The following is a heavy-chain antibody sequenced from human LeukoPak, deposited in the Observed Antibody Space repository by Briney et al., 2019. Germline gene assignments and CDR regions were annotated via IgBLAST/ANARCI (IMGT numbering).Heavy chain of an antibody. D-gene: IGHD2-15*01. J-gene: IGHJ4*02. CDR2: INPSGGST. CDR3: ARAQGGTMPGYFDY. V-gene: IGHV1-46*01. Sequence: PVGSVKVSCKTSGYSFTNYYMHWVRQAPGQGLEWMGIINPSGGSTNYAQKFQGRVTMTRDTSTSTVYMQLSSLRSEDTAVYYCARAQGGTMPGYFDYWGQGTLVTVSS. CDR1: GYSFTNYY.